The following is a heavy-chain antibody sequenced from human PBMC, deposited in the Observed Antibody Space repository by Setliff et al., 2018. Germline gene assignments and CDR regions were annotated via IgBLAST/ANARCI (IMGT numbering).Heavy chain of an antibody. Sequence: PSETLSLTCTVSGASVRSHYWSWIRQPPGKGLEWIGFIFYSGDTKSNPSLKCRVTMSVDTSKNQFSLKLSSVTAADTAVYYCARDRTYYGSGTYTRWFDYWGQGTLVTVSS. CDR1: GASVRSHY. CDR2: IFYSGDT. CDR3: ARDRTYYGSGTYTRWFDY. D-gene: IGHD3-10*01. V-gene: IGHV4-59*02. J-gene: IGHJ4*02.